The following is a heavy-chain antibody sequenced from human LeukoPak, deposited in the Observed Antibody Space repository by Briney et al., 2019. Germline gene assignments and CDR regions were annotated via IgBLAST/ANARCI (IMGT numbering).Heavy chain of an antibody. Sequence: ASVKVSCKVSGYTLTELSMHWVRPAPGKGLEWMGGFDPEDGETIYAQKFQGRVTMTEDTSTDTAYMELSSLRSEDTAVYYCATRVVYQLLYWYFDLWGRGTLVTVSS. J-gene: IGHJ2*01. CDR3: ATRVVYQLLYWYFDL. D-gene: IGHD2-2*01. V-gene: IGHV1-24*01. CDR1: GYTLTELS. CDR2: FDPEDGET.